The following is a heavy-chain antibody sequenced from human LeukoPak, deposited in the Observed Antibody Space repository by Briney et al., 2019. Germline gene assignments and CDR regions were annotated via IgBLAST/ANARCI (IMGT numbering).Heavy chain of an antibody. Sequence: GGSLRLSCAASGFTFSSYAMSWVRQAPGKGREWASAISGSGGSTDYADSVKGRFTISRDNAKNTLYLQMNSLRAEDTAVYYCAKDSSGSSYHSDYWGQGTLITVSA. V-gene: IGHV3-23*01. CDR1: GFTFSSYA. J-gene: IGHJ4*02. CDR3: AKDSSGSSYHSDY. D-gene: IGHD1-26*01. CDR2: ISGSGGST.